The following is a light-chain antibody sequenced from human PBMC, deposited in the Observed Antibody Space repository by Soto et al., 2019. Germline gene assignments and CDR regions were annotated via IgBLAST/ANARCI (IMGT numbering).Light chain of an antibody. Sequence: QSALTQPASVSGSPGQSITISCTGNSSDVGGHSYVSWYQQHPGKAPKLIIFAVSNRPSGISSRFSGSKSGNTASLTISGLQAEDEADYYCCSYRTGSLYVFGFGTKLTVL. J-gene: IGLJ1*01. V-gene: IGLV2-14*03. CDR1: SSDVGGHSY. CDR3: CSYRTGSLYV. CDR2: AVS.